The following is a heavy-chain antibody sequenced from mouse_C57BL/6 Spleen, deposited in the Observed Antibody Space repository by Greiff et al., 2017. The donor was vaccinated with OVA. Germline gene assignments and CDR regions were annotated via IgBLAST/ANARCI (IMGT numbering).Heavy chain of an antibody. J-gene: IGHJ3*01. D-gene: IGHD1-1*01. CDR1: GYTFTSYW. V-gene: IGHV1-55*01. Sequence: VQLQQPGAELVKPGASVKMSCKASGYTFTSYWITWVKQRPGQGLEWIGDIYPGSGSTNYTEKFKSKATLTVDTSSSTAYMQLSSLTSEDSAVYYCASPRYYGSSYVYWGQGTLVTVSA. CDR3: ASPRYYGSSYVY. CDR2: IYPGSGST.